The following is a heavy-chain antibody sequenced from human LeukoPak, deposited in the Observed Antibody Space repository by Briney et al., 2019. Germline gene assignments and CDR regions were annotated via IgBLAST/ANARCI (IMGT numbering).Heavy chain of an antibody. D-gene: IGHD2-15*01. Sequence: ASVKVSCKASGYILTTYYMHWVRQAPGQGLEWMGIINPTGGSTNYAQKFEGRVTMTRDTSTSTVYMELSSLRSEDTAVYYCARERYCRGGNCFVTYYYGMDVWGQGTTVTVSS. V-gene: IGHV1-46*01. J-gene: IGHJ6*02. CDR3: ARERYCRGGNCFVTYYYGMDV. CDR1: GYILTTYY. CDR2: INPTGGST.